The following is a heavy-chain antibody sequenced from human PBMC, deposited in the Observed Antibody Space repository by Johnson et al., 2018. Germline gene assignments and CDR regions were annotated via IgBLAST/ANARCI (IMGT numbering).Heavy chain of an antibody. Sequence: QVQLVQSGGGVVQPGRSLRLSCAASGFTFSTYGMHWVRQAPGKGLEWVAVMSYDGSEKYYADSVKGRFTISRDNSKNPRSLQLNSLGAEDTAVYYCAKGGMVVTNIQYPQPRGQGTLVTVSS. CDR3: AKGGMVVTNIQYPQP. D-gene: IGHD2-21*02. J-gene: IGHJ1*01. CDR1: GFTFSTYG. CDR2: MSYDGSEK. V-gene: IGHV3-30*18.